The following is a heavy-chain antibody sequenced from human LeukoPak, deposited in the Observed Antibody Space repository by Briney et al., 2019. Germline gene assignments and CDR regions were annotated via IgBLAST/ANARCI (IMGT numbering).Heavy chain of an antibody. J-gene: IGHJ4*02. Sequence: ASVKVSCKASGGTFSSYAISWVRQAPGQGLEWRGGIIPIFGTANYAQKFQGRVTITTDESTSTAYMELSSLRSEDTAVYYCARGCSGGSCYDYWGQGTLVTVSS. CDR3: ARGCSGGSCYDY. CDR1: GGTFSSYA. D-gene: IGHD2-15*01. CDR2: IIPIFGTA. V-gene: IGHV1-69*05.